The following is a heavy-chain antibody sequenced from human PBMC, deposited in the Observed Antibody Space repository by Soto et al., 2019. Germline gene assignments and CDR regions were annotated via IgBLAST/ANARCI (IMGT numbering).Heavy chain of an antibody. V-gene: IGHV1-18*01. D-gene: IGHD6-6*01. J-gene: IGHJ6*03. CDR1: GYTFTSYG. CDR3: ARVERIAARQSWDYYYYYYMDV. Sequence: ASVKVSCKASGYTFTSYGISWVRQAPGQGLEWMGWISAYNGNTNYAQKLQGRVTMTTDTSTSTAYMELRSLRSDDTAVYYCARVERIAARQSWDYYYYYYMDVWGKGTTVTVSS. CDR2: ISAYNGNT.